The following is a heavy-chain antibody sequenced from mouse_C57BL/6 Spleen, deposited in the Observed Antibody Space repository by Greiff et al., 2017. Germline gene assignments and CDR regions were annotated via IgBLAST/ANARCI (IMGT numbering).Heavy chain of an antibody. V-gene: IGHV5-6*02. J-gene: IGHJ2*01. CDR2: ISSGGSYT. Sequence: DVKLVESGGDLVKPGGSLKLSCAASGFTFSSYGMSWVRQTPDKRLEWVATISSGGSYTYYPDSVKGRFTISRDNAKNTLYLQMSSRKSEDTAMYYCARERGGITTVVAPFDYWGQGTTLTVSS. CDR1: GFTFSSYG. D-gene: IGHD1-1*01. CDR3: ARERGGITTVVAPFDY.